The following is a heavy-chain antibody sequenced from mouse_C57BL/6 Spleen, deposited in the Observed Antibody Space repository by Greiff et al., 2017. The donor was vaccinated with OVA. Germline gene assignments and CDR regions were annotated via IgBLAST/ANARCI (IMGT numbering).Heavy chain of an antibody. V-gene: IGHV1-54*01. CDR3: ARTGTGAMDY. J-gene: IGHJ4*01. CDR2: INPGSGGT. D-gene: IGHD4-1*01. CDR1: GYAFTNYL. Sequence: VQVVESGAELVRPGTSVKVSCKASGYAFTNYLIEWVKQRPGQGLEWIGVINPGSGGTNYNEKFKGKATLTADKSSSTAYMQLSSLTSEDSAVYFCARTGTGAMDYWGQGTSVTVSS.